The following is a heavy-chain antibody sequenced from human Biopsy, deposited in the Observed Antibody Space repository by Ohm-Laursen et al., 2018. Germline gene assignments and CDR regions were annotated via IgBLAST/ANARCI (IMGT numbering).Heavy chain of an antibody. V-gene: IGHV3-11*01. D-gene: IGHD5/OR15-5a*01. CDR3: ARAKSVLDYFYGLDV. CDR2: ISSRGTSI. Sequence: SLRLSCAASGFSFSDYYMSWLRQAPGKGLEWLSYISSRGTSINNADSVKGRFAISRGNAKKSLYLQMNSLRAEDTAVYYCARAKSVLDYFYGLDVWGQGTTVTVSS. CDR1: GFSFSDYY. J-gene: IGHJ6*02.